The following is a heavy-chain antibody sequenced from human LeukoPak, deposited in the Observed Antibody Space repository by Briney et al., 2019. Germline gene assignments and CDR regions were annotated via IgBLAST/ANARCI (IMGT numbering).Heavy chain of an antibody. D-gene: IGHD3-22*01. CDR1: GGSISRSSYY. CDR2: IYYSGST. Sequence: SETLSLTCTVSGGSISRSSYYWGWVRQPPGKGLEWIGSIYYSGSTYYNPSLKSRVTISVDTSKNQFSLKVRSVTAADRAVYYCARQGSSGFDLESFDYWGQGTLVTVSA. CDR3: ARQGSSGFDLESFDY. J-gene: IGHJ4*02. V-gene: IGHV4-39*01.